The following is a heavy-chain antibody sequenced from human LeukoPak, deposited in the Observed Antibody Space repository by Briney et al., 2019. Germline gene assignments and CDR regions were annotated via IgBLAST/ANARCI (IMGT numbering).Heavy chain of an antibody. J-gene: IGHJ4*02. Sequence: GGSLRLSCAASGFTVSSNYMSWVRQAPGKGLEWVSVIYSGGSTYYADSVKGRFTISRDNSKNTLYLQMNSLRAEDTAVYYCARDRYSSSSNFDCWRQGTLVTDCS. CDR2: IYSGGST. D-gene: IGHD6-13*01. CDR1: GFTVSSNY. V-gene: IGHV3-66*02. CDR3: ARDRYSSSSNFDC.